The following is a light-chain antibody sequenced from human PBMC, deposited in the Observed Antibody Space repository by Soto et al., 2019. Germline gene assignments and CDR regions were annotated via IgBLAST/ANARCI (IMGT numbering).Light chain of an antibody. V-gene: IGKV1-5*01. Sequence: DIQMTQSPSTLSASVGDRVTITCRASQSISSWLAWYQQKPGKAPKVLIYDVSTLQSGVPSRFSGSGSGTEFTLTISSLQPDDFVTYYCQQYNSYSRTFGQGTKVEIK. CDR3: QQYNSYSRT. J-gene: IGKJ1*01. CDR1: QSISSW. CDR2: DVS.